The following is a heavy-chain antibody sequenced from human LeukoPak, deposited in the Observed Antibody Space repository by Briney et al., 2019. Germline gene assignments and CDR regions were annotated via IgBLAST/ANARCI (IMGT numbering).Heavy chain of an antibody. Sequence: GGSLRLSCAASGFTFSRFSMNWVRQAPGKGLEWVTVISYDGSNKYYADSVKGRFTISRDNSKNTLYLQMNSLRAEDTAVYYCARSISRGAGSNSTWIYYLHYWGQGTLVTVSS. CDR1: GFTFSRFS. V-gene: IGHV3-30*03. CDR2: ISYDGSNK. D-gene: IGHD6-13*01. J-gene: IGHJ4*02. CDR3: ARSISRGAGSNSTWIYYLHY.